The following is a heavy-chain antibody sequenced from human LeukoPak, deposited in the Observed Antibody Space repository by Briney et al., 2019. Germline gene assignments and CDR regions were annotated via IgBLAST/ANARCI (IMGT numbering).Heavy chain of an antibody. CDR3: ARNKWGDYTGSDY. V-gene: IGHV3-23*01. J-gene: IGHJ4*02. CDR2: ISGSGGST. CDR1: GFTFSNYA. Sequence: GGSLRLSCAASGFTFSNYAMSWVRQAPGKGLEWVSVISGSGGSTYNADSVKGRFTISRDNSKNTLYLQMNSLRAEDTAVYYCARNKWGDYTGSDYWGQGTLVTVSS. D-gene: IGHD4-17*01.